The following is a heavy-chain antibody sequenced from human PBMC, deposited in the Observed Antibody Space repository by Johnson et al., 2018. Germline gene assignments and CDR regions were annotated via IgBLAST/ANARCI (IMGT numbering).Heavy chain of an antibody. D-gene: IGHD6-13*01. V-gene: IGHV3-30*18. CDR3: AKGGVGAAADAFDI. CDR2: ISYDGSNK. CDR1: GFTFSSYG. J-gene: IGHJ3*02. Sequence: QVQLVQSGGGVVQPGRSLRLSCAASGFTFSSYGMHWVRQAPGKVLEWVAVISYDGSNKYYADSVKGRFTISRDNSKNPLYLQMNGLRAEDTAVYYCAKGGVGAAADAFDIWGQGTMVTVSS.